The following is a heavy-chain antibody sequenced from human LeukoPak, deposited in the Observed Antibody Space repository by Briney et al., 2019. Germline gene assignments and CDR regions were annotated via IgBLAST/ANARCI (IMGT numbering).Heavy chain of an antibody. D-gene: IGHD3-10*01. CDR1: GFTFSSYS. J-gene: IGHJ5*02. CDR2: ISSSSSYI. Sequence: GGSLRLSCAASGFTFSSYSMNWVRQAPGKGLEWVSSISSSSSYIYYADSVKGRFTISRDNAKNSLYLQMNSLRAEDTAVYYCARDSMVRGVITNIDWFDPWGQGTVVSVSS. CDR3: ARDSMVRGVITNIDWFDP. V-gene: IGHV3-21*01.